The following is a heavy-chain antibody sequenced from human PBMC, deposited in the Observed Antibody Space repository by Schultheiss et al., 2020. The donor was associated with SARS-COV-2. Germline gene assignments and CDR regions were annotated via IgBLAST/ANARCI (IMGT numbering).Heavy chain of an antibody. D-gene: IGHD3-10*01. CDR1: GGSISSYY. V-gene: IGHV4-4*07. J-gene: IGHJ6*03. CDR3: ARGTFGGLYYYYYMDV. Sequence: SETLSLTCTVSGGSISSYYWSWIRQPAGKGLEWIGRIYTSGSTNYNPSLKSRVTMSVDTSKNQFSLKLSSVTAADTAVYYCARGTFGGLYYYYYMDVWGKGTTVTVSS. CDR2: IYTSGST.